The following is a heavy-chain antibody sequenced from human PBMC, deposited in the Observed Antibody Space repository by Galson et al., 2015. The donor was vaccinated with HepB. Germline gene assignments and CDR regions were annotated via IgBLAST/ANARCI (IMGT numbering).Heavy chain of an antibody. CDR2: IYYSGGT. Sequence: SETLSLTCTVSGGSISSYYWSWIRQPPGKGLEWIGYIYYSGGTYYNPSLKSRVTISVDTSKDQFSLKLSSVTAADTAVYYCARHSTAAGTKWFDPWGQGTLVTVSS. CDR1: GGSISSYY. V-gene: IGHV4-59*04. D-gene: IGHD6-13*01. J-gene: IGHJ5*02. CDR3: ARHSTAAGTKWFDP.